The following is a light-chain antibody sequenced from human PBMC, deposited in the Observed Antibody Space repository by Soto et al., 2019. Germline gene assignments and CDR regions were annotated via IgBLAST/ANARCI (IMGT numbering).Light chain of an antibody. Sequence: DIQMTQSPSTLSASVGDRVTITCRASQSISTWLAWYQQKPGKAPKLLIYKASSLESGVPSRFSGSGSGTEFTLTISSLQPDESATDYCQQYDDYWTFGQGTKVEIK. CDR1: QSISTW. V-gene: IGKV1-5*03. CDR2: KAS. J-gene: IGKJ1*01. CDR3: QQYDDYWT.